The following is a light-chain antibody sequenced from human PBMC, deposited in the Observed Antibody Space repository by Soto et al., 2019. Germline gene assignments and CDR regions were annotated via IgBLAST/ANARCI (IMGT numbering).Light chain of an antibody. J-gene: IGKJ2*03. CDR3: QQYGSPPFS. CDR2: GAS. CDR1: QSVTSRY. Sequence: DTVLTQSPGTLSLSPGERATLSCRASQSVTSRYLVWYQQKPGQAPSLLIYGASNRAAGIPDRFSGSGSGTDFTLTISRLEPEDFAVYFCQQYGSPPFSFGQGTK. V-gene: IGKV3-20*01.